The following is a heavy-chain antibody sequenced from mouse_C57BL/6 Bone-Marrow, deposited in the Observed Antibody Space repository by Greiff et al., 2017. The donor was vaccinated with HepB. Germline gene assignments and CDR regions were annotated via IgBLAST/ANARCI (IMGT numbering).Heavy chain of an antibody. D-gene: IGHD1-1*01. J-gene: IGHJ3*01. CDR3: TESGSPFAY. CDR2: IRLKSDNYAT. Sequence: EVKLQESGGGLVQPGGSMKLSCVASGFTFSNYWMNWVRQSPEKGLEWVAQIRLKSDNYATHYAESVKGRFTISRDDSKSSVYLQMNNLRAEDTGIYYCTESGSPFAYWGQGTLVTVSA. CDR1: GFTFSNYW. V-gene: IGHV6-3*01.